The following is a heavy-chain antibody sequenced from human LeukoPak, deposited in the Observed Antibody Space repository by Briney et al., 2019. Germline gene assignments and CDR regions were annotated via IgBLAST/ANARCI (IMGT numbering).Heavy chain of an antibody. Sequence: GGSLRLSCAASGFTFSSYSMNWVRQAPGKGLEWISYITTSGGAKNYADSVKGRFTISRDNSKNTLYLQMNSLRAEDTAVYYCAKDTSVHGMDVWGQGTTVTVSS. D-gene: IGHD4-17*01. V-gene: IGHV3-48*01. CDR1: GFTFSSYS. CDR3: AKDTSVHGMDV. J-gene: IGHJ6*02. CDR2: ITTSGGAK.